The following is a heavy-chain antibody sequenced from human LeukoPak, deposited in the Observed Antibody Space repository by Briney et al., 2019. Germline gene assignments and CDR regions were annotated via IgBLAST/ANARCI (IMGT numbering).Heavy chain of an antibody. V-gene: IGHV1-46*01. CDR2: INPSNGDT. CDR3: ARESDVGKDFDC. CDR1: GGTXSSYA. J-gene: IGHJ4*02. D-gene: IGHD1-1*01. Sequence: ASVKVSCKASGGTXSSYAISWVRQAPGQGLEWMGIINPSNGDTNYAQRFQGRVTMTRDTSTSTVYMELSSLDSEDTAVYYCARESDVGKDFDCWGQGTLVTVSS.